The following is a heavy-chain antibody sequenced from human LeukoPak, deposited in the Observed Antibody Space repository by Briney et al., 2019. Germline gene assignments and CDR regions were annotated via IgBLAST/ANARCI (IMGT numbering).Heavy chain of an antibody. V-gene: IGHV3-49*04. Sequence: GGSLRLSYTASGFTFGDYAMNWVRQAPGKGLEWVGFIRSKAYGGTTEYAASVKGRFTISRDDSKSIAYLQMNSLKTEDTAVYYCTRDGLAVAGLGYYFDYWGQGTLVTVSS. D-gene: IGHD6-19*01. CDR3: TRDGLAVAGLGYYFDY. J-gene: IGHJ4*02. CDR1: GFTFGDYA. CDR2: IRSKAYGGTT.